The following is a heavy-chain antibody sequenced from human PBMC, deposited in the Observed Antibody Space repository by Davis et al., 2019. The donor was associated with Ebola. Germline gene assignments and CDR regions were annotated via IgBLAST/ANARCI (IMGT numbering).Heavy chain of an antibody. V-gene: IGHV3-66*04. CDR1: GFSVSDKY. CDR3: TRHVPGDFWYFDL. D-gene: IGHD4-17*01. J-gene: IGHJ2*01. CDR2: IYRDGRM. Sequence: ESLKISCAASGFSVSDKYMSWVRQAPVKGLEWVSVIYRDGRMYHADSVKGRFTISRDNSKNTVYLQINSLRAEDTAMYHCTRHVPGDFWYFDLGGRGTLVTVSA.